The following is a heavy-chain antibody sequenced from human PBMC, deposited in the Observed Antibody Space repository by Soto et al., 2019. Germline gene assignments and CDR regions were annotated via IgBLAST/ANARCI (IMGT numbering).Heavy chain of an antibody. D-gene: IGHD3-9*01. CDR2: IIPILGIA. CDR1: GGTFSSYT. CDR3: ARDARSSFDGFDP. J-gene: IGHJ5*02. Sequence: QVQLVQSGAEVKKPGSSVKVSCKASGGTFSSYTISWVRQAPGQRLEWMGRIIPILGIANYPQKFQGRVTITADKPTRTAYMELRSLRSEETAVYYCARDARSSFDGFDPWGQGTVVTVSS. V-gene: IGHV1-69*08.